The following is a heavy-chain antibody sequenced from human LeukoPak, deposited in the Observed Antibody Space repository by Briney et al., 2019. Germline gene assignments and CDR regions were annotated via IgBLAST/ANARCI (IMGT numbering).Heavy chain of an antibody. CDR1: GFTFGDYA. CDR3: ARADYDILTGYYSYFDY. Sequence: PGRSLRLSCTASGFTFGDYAMSWVRQAPGKGLEWVAVIWYDGSNKYYADSVKGRFTISRDNPKNTLYLQMNSLRAEDTAVYYCARADYDILTGYYSYFDYWGQGTLVTVSS. CDR2: IWYDGSNK. J-gene: IGHJ4*02. D-gene: IGHD3-9*01. V-gene: IGHV3-33*01.